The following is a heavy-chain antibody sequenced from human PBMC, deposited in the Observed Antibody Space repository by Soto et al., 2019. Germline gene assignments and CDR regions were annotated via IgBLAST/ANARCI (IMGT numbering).Heavy chain of an antibody. J-gene: IGHJ4*02. CDR1: GVKFSTHS. D-gene: IGHD3-9*01. CDR2: INAPGSPT. V-gene: IGHV3-23*01. CDR3: AKDRHPDGIWTFDS. Sequence: AAGVKFSTHSMHWVRKETGKGLEWVSGINAPGSPTYYAASVKGRFTVSRDNSKKMLFLQMNSLRDEDTAVYYCAKDRHPDGIWTFDSWGPGTLVTVSS.